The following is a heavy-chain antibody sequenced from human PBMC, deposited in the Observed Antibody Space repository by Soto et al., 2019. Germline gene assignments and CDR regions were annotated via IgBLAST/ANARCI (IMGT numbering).Heavy chain of an antibody. V-gene: IGHV3-23*01. D-gene: IGHD3-9*01. Sequence: GGSLRLSCAASGFTFSSYAMSWVRQAPGKGLEWVSAISGSGGNKYYADSVKGRFTISRDNSKNTLYLQMNSLRAEDTAVYYCASDILTGYDPLNYYYYGMDVWDQGTTVTVSS. CDR2: ISGSGGNK. CDR1: GFTFSSYA. J-gene: IGHJ6*02. CDR3: ASDILTGYDPLNYYYYGMDV.